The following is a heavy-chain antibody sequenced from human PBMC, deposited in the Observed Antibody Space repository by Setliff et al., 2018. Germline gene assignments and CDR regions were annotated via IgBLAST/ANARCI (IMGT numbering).Heavy chain of an antibody. Sequence: PSETLSLTCTVSGGSISSGGYYWSWIRQHPGKGLEWIGSIYYSGSTYYNPSLKSRVTISVDTSKNQFSLKLSSVTAADTAVYYCARRATYYNFWSGYYDYWGQGTLVTVSS. CDR2: IYYSGST. CDR1: GGSISSGGYY. D-gene: IGHD3-3*01. V-gene: IGHV4-39*07. CDR3: ARRATYYNFWSGYYDY. J-gene: IGHJ4*02.